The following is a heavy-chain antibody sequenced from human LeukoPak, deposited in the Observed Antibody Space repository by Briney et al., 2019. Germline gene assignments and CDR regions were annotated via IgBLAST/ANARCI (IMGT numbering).Heavy chain of an antibody. V-gene: IGHV3-7*03. CDR3: ARDWFDGDYDRFDY. J-gene: IGHJ4*02. Sequence: GGSLRLSCAVSGFTFSSYWMSWFRQAPGKGLEWVANINQDGGQKFSVDSVKGRFTISRDNAKNSLSLQMNSLRVEDTAVYYCARDWFDGDYDRFDYWGQGTLVTVSS. D-gene: IGHD4-17*01. CDR1: GFTFSSYW. CDR2: INQDGGQK.